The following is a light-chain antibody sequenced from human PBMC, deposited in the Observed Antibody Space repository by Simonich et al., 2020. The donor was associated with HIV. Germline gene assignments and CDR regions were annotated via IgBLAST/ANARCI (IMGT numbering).Light chain of an antibody. CDR1: QSLLHSDGKTY. Sequence: DIVMTQTPLSLSVTPGQPASISCKSSQSLLHSDGKTYLYWYLQKPGQSPHLVIYEVSNRFSGVPDRFSGSGSGTDFTLKISRVEAEDVGIYYCMQGIHFPYTFGQGTKVEIK. V-gene: IGKV2-29*03. CDR3: MQGIHFPYT. CDR2: EVS. J-gene: IGKJ2*01.